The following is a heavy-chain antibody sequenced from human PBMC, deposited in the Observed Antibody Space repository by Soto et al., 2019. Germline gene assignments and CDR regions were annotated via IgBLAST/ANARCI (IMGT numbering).Heavy chain of an antibody. V-gene: IGHV4-30-4*01. CDR1: GFSISSGNYY. D-gene: IGHD4-17*01. CDR3: ATMGTPVTGLYYFDY. CDR2: ISYSGTT. J-gene: IGHJ4*02. Sequence: PSETLSLTCTVSGFSISSGNYYWSWIRKPPGKGLEWIGFISYSGTTHYSASLRSRVSISVDTSKNQFSLDLSSVTAADTAVYYCATMGTPVTGLYYFDYWGQGTLVTVSS.